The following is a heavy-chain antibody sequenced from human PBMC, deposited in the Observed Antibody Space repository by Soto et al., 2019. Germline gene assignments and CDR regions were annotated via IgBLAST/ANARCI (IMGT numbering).Heavy chain of an antibody. CDR2: LKQDGSEE. D-gene: IGHD3-10*01. CDR3: ARGYDSGTDYFDY. CDR1: GFTFSRYW. Sequence: LRLSCEGSGFTFSRYWMSWLRQAPGKGLEWVAILKQDGSEEYYVDSVKGRFTISRDNAKNSLFLQMSSLRAEDTAVYYCARGYDSGTDYFDYWGQGTLVTVSS. J-gene: IGHJ4*02. V-gene: IGHV3-7*03.